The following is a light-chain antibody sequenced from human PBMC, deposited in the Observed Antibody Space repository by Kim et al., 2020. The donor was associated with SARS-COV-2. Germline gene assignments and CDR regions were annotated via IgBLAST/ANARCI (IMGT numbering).Light chain of an antibody. J-gene: IGLJ3*02. Sequence: PGKTARITCGGNNLGSKSVHWYQQKPGQAPVLVIYYDSDRPSGIPERFSGSNSGNTATLTISRVEAGDEADYYCQVWDSSSDHPWVFGGGTQLTVL. CDR3: QVWDSSSDHPWV. V-gene: IGLV3-21*04. CDR1: NLGSKS. CDR2: YDS.